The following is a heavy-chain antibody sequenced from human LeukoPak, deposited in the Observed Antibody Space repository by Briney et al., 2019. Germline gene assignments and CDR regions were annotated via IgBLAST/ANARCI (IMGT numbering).Heavy chain of an antibody. J-gene: IGHJ4*02. CDR3: ARDPGIAVAGKSGYFDY. V-gene: IGHV3-7*01. CDR1: GFTFSSYW. Sequence: GGSLRLSCAASGFTFSSYWMSWVRQAPGKGLEWVANIKQDGSEKYYVDSVKGRFTISRDNAKNSLYLQMNSLRAEDTAVYYCARDPGIAVAGKSGYFDYWGQGTLVTVSS. CDR2: IKQDGSEK. D-gene: IGHD6-19*01.